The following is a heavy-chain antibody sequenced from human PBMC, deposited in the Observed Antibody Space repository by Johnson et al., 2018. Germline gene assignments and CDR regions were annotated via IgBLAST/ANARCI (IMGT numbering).Heavy chain of an antibody. CDR3: ARDKWDLTNDAFDI. D-gene: IGHD1-26*01. CDR1: GFNVTNYP. V-gene: IGHV3-30-3*01. J-gene: IGHJ3*02. CDR2: ISYDGYSR. Sequence: QVQLVESGGGVVQPGRSLRLSCAASGFNVTNYPMHWVRQAPGKGLEWVAVISYDGYSRYYADSVKGRFTISRDNSKNTLYLQMNSLRAEDTAVYFCARDKWDLTNDAFDIWGQGTMVIVSS.